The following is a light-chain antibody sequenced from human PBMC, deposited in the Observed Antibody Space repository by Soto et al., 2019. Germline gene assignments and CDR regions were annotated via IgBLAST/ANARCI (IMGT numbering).Light chain of an antibody. CDR1: KLGDKY. V-gene: IGLV3-1*01. CDR2: QDT. CDR3: QAWDGSTVV. J-gene: IGLJ2*01. Sequence: SYELTQPPSVSVSPGQTASITCSGDKLGDKYACWYQQKPGQSPVLVIYQDTKRPSGIPERFSGSKSGNTATLTITRTQAMDEADYYCQAWDGSTVVFGGGTKLTVL.